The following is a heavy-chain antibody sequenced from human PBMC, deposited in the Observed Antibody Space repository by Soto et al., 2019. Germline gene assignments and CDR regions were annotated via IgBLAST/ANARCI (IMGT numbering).Heavy chain of an antibody. Sequence: GGSLRLSCAASGFTFSGSAMHWVRQASGKGLEWVGRIRSKANSYATAYAASVKGRFTISRDDSKNTAYLQMNSLKTEDTAVYYCTRSLVSVVVAAAGGYWGQGTLVTVSS. CDR3: TRSLVSVVVAAAGGY. J-gene: IGHJ4*02. CDR1: GFTFSGSA. V-gene: IGHV3-73*01. D-gene: IGHD2-15*01. CDR2: IRSKANSYAT.